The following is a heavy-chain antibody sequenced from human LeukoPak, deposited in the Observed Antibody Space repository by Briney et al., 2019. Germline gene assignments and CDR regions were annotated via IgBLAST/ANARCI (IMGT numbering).Heavy chain of an antibody. CDR3: ARVDSSLTYYDFWSGYQFDY. CDR2: INSDGSST. D-gene: IGHD3-3*01. J-gene: IGHJ4*02. V-gene: IGHV3-74*01. Sequence: PGGSPRLSCAAPGFTFSSYWMHWVRQAPGKGLVWVSRINSDGSSTSYADSVKGRFTISRDNAKNTLYLQMNSLRAEDTAVYYCARVDSSLTYYDFWSGYQFDYWGQGTLVTVSS. CDR1: GFTFSSYW.